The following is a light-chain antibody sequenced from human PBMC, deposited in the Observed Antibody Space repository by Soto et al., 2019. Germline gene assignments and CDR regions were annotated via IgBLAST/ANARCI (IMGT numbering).Light chain of an antibody. CDR3: QKYDGAPLT. Sequence: DIQMTQSPSSLSASVGDRVTITCRAGQDINIYLAWYQQKPGKVPKLLISAASTLQSGVPYRFSGSGSGTDFTLTISSLQPEDVATYYGQKYDGAPLTFGGGTKVEIK. CDR2: AAS. J-gene: IGKJ4*01. CDR1: QDINIY. V-gene: IGKV1-27*01.